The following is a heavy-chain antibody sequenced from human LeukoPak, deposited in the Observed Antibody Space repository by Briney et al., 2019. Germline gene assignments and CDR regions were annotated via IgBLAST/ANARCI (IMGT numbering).Heavy chain of an antibody. CDR3: ARRAYCGGDCYSDY. D-gene: IGHD2-21*02. J-gene: IGHJ4*02. V-gene: IGHV5-51*01. CDR1: GYSFTTYW. CDR2: VYPGDSDT. Sequence: GESLKISCKGSGYSFTTYWIGWVRQMPGKGLEWMGIVYPGDSDTRYSPSFQGQVTISADKSISTAYLLWSSLKASDTAMYYCARRAYCGGDCYSDYWGQGTLVTVSS.